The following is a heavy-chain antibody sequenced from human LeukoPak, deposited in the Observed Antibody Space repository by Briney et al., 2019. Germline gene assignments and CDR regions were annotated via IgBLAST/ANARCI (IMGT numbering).Heavy chain of an antibody. Sequence: ASVKVSCKASGYTFTSYGISWVRQAPGQGLEWMGWISAYNGNTNYAQKLQGRVTMTTDTSTSTAYMELRSLRSDDTAVYYCARAGDCSGGSCYNYFDYWGQGTLVTVSS. CDR3: ARAGDCSGGSCYNYFDY. CDR2: ISAYNGNT. D-gene: IGHD2-15*01. V-gene: IGHV1-18*01. CDR1: GYTFTSYG. J-gene: IGHJ4*02.